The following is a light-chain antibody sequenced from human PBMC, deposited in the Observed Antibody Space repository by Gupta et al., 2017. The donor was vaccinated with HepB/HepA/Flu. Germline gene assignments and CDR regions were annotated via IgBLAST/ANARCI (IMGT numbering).Light chain of an antibody. Sequence: DIQLTQSPSFLSASVVDRVTITYRASQGISSYLAWYQQKPGKAPKLLIYAASTLQSGVPSRFSGSGSGTEFTLTISILQPEDFATYYCQQRNSYPLTFGRGTKVEIK. CDR1: QGISSY. J-gene: IGKJ4*01. CDR2: AAS. V-gene: IGKV1-9*01. CDR3: QQRNSYPLT.